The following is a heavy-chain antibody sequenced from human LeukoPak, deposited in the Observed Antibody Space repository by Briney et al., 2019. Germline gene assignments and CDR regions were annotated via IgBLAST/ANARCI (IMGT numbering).Heavy chain of an antibody. D-gene: IGHD2-21*02. V-gene: IGHV1-2*02. CDR1: GYTFTDYY. J-gene: IGHJ4*02. Sequence: ASVKVSCKASGYTFTDYYMHWVRQAPGQGLEWMGGINPNSGGTKNTQKFQGRVTMTRDTSISTAYMEVSRLRSDDTAVYYCVRAMYCGGDCYYYFDHWGPGTPVTVSS. CDR3: VRAMYCGGDCYYYFDH. CDR2: INPNSGGT.